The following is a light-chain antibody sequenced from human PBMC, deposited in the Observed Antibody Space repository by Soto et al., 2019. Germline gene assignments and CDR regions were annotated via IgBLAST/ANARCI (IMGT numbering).Light chain of an antibody. V-gene: IGLV2-14*01. CDR1: SSDVGGYNY. CDR3: SSYTSRSPLDYV. Sequence: QSALTQPASVSGSPGQSITISCTGTSSDVGGYNYVSWYQQHPGKAPKLMIYEVSNRPSGVSNRFSGSESGNTASLTISGLQAEDEADYYCSSYTSRSPLDYVFGSGTKVTVL. CDR2: EVS. J-gene: IGLJ1*01.